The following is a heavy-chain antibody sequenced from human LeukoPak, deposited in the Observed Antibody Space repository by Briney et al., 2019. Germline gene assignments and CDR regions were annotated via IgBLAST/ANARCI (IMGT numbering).Heavy chain of an antibody. J-gene: IGHJ5*02. D-gene: IGHD6-13*01. CDR3: ARQSGGSSWDSRPNWFDP. Sequence: LSETLSLTCTVSGGSISSSSYYWGWIRQPPGKGLEWIGSIYYSGSTYYNPSLKSRVTISVDTSKNQFSLKLSSVTAANTAVYYRARQSGGSSWDSRPNWFDPWGQGTLVTVSS. V-gene: IGHV4-39*01. CDR1: GGSISSSSYY. CDR2: IYYSGST.